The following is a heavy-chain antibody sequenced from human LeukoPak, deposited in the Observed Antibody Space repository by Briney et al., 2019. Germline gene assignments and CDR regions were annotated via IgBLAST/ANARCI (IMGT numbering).Heavy chain of an antibody. D-gene: IGHD2-2*01. CDR2: MNPNSGNT. CDR3: AIGYCSRTSCSWPSFDY. V-gene: IGHV1-8*01. J-gene: IGHJ4*02. CDR1: GYTFTSYD. Sequence: ASVKVSCKASGYTFTSYDINWVRQATGQGLEWMGWMNPNSGNTGYAQKFQGRVTMTRNTPIRTSYMELSSLRSEDTAVYYCAIGYCSRTSCSWPSFDYWGQGTLVTVSS.